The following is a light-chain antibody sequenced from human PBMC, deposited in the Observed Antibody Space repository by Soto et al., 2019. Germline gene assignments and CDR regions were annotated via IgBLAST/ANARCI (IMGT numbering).Light chain of an antibody. J-gene: IGKJ3*01. CDR1: QGISSY. CDR2: AAS. Sequence: DIQLTQSPSFLSASVGDRVTTTCRASQGISSYLAWYQQKPGKAPKLLIYAASTLQSGVPSRFSGSGSGTEFTLTISSLQPEDFATYYCQQLNSYPREFTFGPGTKVDIK. V-gene: IGKV1-9*01. CDR3: QQLNSYPREFT.